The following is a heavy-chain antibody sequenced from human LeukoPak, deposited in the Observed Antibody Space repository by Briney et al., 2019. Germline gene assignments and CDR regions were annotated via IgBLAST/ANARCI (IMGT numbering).Heavy chain of an antibody. D-gene: IGHD1-14*01. V-gene: IGHV4-59*08. CDR1: GASIDSYY. J-gene: IGHJ3*02. CDR3: ARQPAGTAAFDI. Sequence: SETLSLTCTVSGASIDSYYWSWIRQPPGKGLEWIGYTHNNGDSNYNPSLKSRLTISVDTSKNEVSLVPTSVTAADTALYYCARQPAGTAAFDIWAQGTMVIVSA. CDR2: THNNGDS.